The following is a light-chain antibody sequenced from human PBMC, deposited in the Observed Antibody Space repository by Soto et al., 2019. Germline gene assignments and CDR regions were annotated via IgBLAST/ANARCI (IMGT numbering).Light chain of an antibody. CDR1: QSIDNH. V-gene: IGKV1-39*01. J-gene: IGKJ5*01. CDR2: AAS. Sequence: DIQMTQSPSSLSAPVGDRVTITCRASQSIDNHLNWYQQKPGKAPKFLIYAASSLQSEVPSRFSGSGSGTDFTLTVNGLQREDFATYYCQQSYTSPITFGQGTRLEIK. CDR3: QQSYTSPIT.